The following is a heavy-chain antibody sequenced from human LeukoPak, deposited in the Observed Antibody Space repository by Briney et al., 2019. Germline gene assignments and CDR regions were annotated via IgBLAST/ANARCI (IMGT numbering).Heavy chain of an antibody. V-gene: IGHV4-61*02. D-gene: IGHD1-1*01. Sequence: SETLSLTCTVSGGSLSSGSDYWSWIRQSAGKGLEWIGRIYASGSTNYNPSLKSRVTISVDTSKNQFSLKLSSVTAADTAVYYCARVPMQAYDSSLYYFDYWGQGTLVTVSS. CDR2: IYASGST. CDR3: ARVPMQAYDSSLYYFDY. CDR1: GGSLSSGSDY. J-gene: IGHJ4*02.